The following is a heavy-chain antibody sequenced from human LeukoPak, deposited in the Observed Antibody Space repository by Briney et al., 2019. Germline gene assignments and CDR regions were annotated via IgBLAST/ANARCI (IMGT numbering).Heavy chain of an antibody. CDR2: ISPDGSQT. CDR1: GFTFSTYG. Sequence: QAGSSLRLSCAASGFTFSTYGMHWVRQAPGKGLEWVAVISPDGSQTHYADSVKGRFTISRDNSKNTLYVQVNSLRAEDTAVYYCAKYYGGYGALDSWGQGTLVTVSS. D-gene: IGHD4-17*01. V-gene: IGHV3-30*18. J-gene: IGHJ4*02. CDR3: AKYYGGYGALDS.